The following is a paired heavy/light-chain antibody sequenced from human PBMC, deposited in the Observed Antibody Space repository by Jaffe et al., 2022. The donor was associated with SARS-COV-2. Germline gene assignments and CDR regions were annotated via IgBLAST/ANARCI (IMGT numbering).Light chain of an antibody. CDR2: RDD. CDR3: QVWDINTVV. V-gene: IGLV3-9*01. J-gene: IGLJ2*01. Sequence: SYELTQPLSVSVAPGQTARIPCGGNNIGTKNVHWYQQKSGQAPVLVIYRDDSRPSGIPERFSGSNSGNTATLTISRVQAGDEADYYCQVWDINTVVFGGGTKLTVL. CDR1: NIGTKN.
Heavy chain of an antibody. D-gene: IGHD6-19*01. Sequence: QLQLQESGPGLVKPSETLSLTCSVSGGAINTRNSYWGWIRQPPGKGLDWIATVSYSGTTFYNPALKSRVATFVDTSKNEFSLRLSSATAADTAVYFCVRRAAMGTTSGFYFFDSWGRGTLVTVSS. CDR3: VRRAAMGTTSGFYFFDS. CDR1: GGAINTRNSY. V-gene: IGHV4-39*01. CDR2: VSYSGTT. J-gene: IGHJ4*02.